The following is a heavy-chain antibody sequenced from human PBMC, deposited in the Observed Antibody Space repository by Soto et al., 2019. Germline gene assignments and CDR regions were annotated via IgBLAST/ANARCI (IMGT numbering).Heavy chain of an antibody. CDR3: AREGGDGIDY. CDR2: IYYSGST. V-gene: IGHV4-31*03. CDR1: GGSIRSGSHY. Sequence: SETLSVTCTVSGGSIRSGSHYWSWIRQHPGKGLEWIGYIYYSGSTYYNPSLKSRITISISTSKNQFSLKLTSVTAADTAVYYCAREGGDGIDYWGQGTLVTVSS. J-gene: IGHJ4*02. D-gene: IGHD3-16*01.